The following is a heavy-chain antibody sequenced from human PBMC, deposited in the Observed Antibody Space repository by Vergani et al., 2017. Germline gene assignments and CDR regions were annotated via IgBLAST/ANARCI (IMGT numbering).Heavy chain of an antibody. Sequence: QVQLQESGPGLVKPSETLSLTCSVSGDSMNTYYWTWIRQPPGKGLEWIGYIYDSGDTKYNPSLKSRVTMSLDTSKNQFSLNLYSVTAADTAVYYCADLYGDDGFSPFWGQGTLVTVSS. CDR3: ADLYGDDGFSPF. CDR2: IYDSGDT. J-gene: IGHJ4*02. D-gene: IGHD2-21*01. CDR1: GDSMNTYY. V-gene: IGHV4-59*01.